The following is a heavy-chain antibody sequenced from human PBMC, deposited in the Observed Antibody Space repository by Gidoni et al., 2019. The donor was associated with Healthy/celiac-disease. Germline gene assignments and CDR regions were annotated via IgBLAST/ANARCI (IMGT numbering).Heavy chain of an antibody. Sequence: QVQLVESGGGVVQPGRSLRLSCAASGFTFSSYPMHWVRQAPGKGLAWVAVISYDGSNKYYADSVKGRFTISRDNPKNTLYLQMNSLRAEDTAVYYCARVHCSGGSCLFYDAFDIWGQGTMVTVSS. D-gene: IGHD2-15*01. CDR2: ISYDGSNK. J-gene: IGHJ3*02. CDR3: ARVHCSGGSCLFYDAFDI. V-gene: IGHV3-30-3*01. CDR1: GFTFSSYP.